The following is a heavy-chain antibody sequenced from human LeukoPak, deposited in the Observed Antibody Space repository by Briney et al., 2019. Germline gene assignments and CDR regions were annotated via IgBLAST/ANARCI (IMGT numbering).Heavy chain of an antibody. J-gene: IGHJ6*03. CDR1: GGSINNGDYY. V-gene: IGHV4-30-4*08. CDR3: ARNYFFSMDV. CDR2: IYYSGST. Sequence: SETLSLSCTVSGGSINNGDYYWSWIRQPPGKGLEWIGYIYYSGSTYYIPSLKRRVTISVDTSKNQFSLKLTSVTAADTAVYYCARNYFFSMDVWGKGTTVTVSS.